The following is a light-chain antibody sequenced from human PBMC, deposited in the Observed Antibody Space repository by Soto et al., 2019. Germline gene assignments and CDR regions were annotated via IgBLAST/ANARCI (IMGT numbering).Light chain of an antibody. J-gene: IGKJ1*01. CDR2: GAS. CDR3: QQYGSSPGT. CDR1: QSVSSSY. Sequence: IVLTQSPGILSLSTGERATLSCRASQSVSSSYLAWYQQKPGQAPRLLIYGASSRATGIPDRFSGSGSGTDFTLTISRLEPEDFAVYYCQQYGSSPGTFGQGTKVDI. V-gene: IGKV3-20*01.